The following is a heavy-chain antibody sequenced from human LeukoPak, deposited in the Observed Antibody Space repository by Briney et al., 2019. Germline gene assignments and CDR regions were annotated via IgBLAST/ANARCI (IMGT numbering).Heavy chain of an antibody. Sequence: GASLKISCKGSGSSFTSYWIGWVRQLPGKGLEWMGIIYPGDSDTRYSPSFQGQVTISADKSINTAYLQWSSLKASDTAMYYCARQPPKYCSGSSCYGDWGQGTLVTVSS. V-gene: IGHV5-51*01. CDR2: IYPGDSDT. CDR1: GSSFTSYW. J-gene: IGHJ4*02. CDR3: ARQPPKYCSGSSCYGD. D-gene: IGHD2-15*01.